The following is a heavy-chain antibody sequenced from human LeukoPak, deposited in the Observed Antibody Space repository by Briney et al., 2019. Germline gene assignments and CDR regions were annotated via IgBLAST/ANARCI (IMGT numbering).Heavy chain of an antibody. D-gene: IGHD3-22*01. Sequence: GGSLRLSCAASGFTFSSYAMSWVRQAPGKGLEWVSSISGSGGSTYYADSVKGRFTVSRDNSKNTLHLQMNSLRAEDTAVYYCAKANYYDSSGYYWGQGTLVTVSS. CDR1: GFTFSSYA. J-gene: IGHJ4*02. CDR2: ISGSGGST. CDR3: AKANYYDSSGYY. V-gene: IGHV3-23*01.